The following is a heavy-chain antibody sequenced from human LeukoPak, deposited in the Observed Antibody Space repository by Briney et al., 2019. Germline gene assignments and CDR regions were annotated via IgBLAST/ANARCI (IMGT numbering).Heavy chain of an antibody. J-gene: IGHJ4*02. D-gene: IGHD3-22*01. V-gene: IGHV3-48*03. CDR3: ARVTRQYYDSSGYYPHSDY. CDR2: ISSSGSTI. Sequence: GGSLRLXCAASGFTFSSYEMNWVRQAPGKGLEWLSYISSSGSTIYYADSVKVRFTISRDNAKNSLYLQMNSLRAEDTAVYYCARVTRQYYDSSGYYPHSDYWGQGTLVTVSS. CDR1: GFTFSSYE.